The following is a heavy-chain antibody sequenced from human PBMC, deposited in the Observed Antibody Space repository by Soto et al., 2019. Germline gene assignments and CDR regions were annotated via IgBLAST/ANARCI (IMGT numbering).Heavy chain of an antibody. V-gene: IGHV4-30-2*01. CDR3: ARAVVTATLVDYFDY. D-gene: IGHD2-21*02. CDR1: GGSISNGGYS. J-gene: IGHJ4*02. Sequence: SETLSLTCAVSGGSISNGGYSWSWIRQPPGKGLEWIGYIYHSGSTYYNPSLKSRVTISVDRSKNQFSLKLSSVTAADTAVYYCARAVVTATLVDYFDYWGQGTLVTVSS. CDR2: IYHSGST.